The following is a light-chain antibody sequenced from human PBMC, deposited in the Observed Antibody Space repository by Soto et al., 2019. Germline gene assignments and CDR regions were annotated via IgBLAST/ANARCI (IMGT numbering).Light chain of an antibody. V-gene: IGKV3-15*01. Sequence: EAVMTQSPVTLSVSPGERATLSCRASQTVGTNVAWYQQKPGQAPRLLIYATSTRATGIPARFSGSGSGTDFTLTITSLQSEHFAVYYCQQYNKWPLFAFGPGTEVDMK. CDR1: QTVGTN. J-gene: IGKJ3*01. CDR3: QQYNKWPLFA. CDR2: ATS.